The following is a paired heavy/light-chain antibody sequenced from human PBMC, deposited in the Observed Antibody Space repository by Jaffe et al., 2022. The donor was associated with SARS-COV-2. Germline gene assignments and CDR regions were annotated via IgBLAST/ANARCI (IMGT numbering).Light chain of an antibody. Sequence: DIQMTQSPSSLSASVGDRVTITCQASQDISNYLNWYQQKPGKAPKLLIYDASNLETGVPSRFSGSGSGTDFTFTISSLQPEDIATYYCQQYDNLKITFGGGTKVEIK. V-gene: IGKV1-33*01. CDR1: QDISNY. CDR2: DAS. CDR3: QQYDNLKIT. J-gene: IGKJ4*01.
Heavy chain of an antibody. CDR1: GFTFSDYY. Sequence: QVQLVESGGGLVKPGGSLRLSCAASGFTFSDYYMSWIRQAPGKGLEWVSYISSSGSTIYYADSVKGRFTISRDNAKNSLYLQMNSLRAEDTAVYYCARDRDDFWSGYSLDYWGQGTLVTVSS. D-gene: IGHD3-3*01. CDR3: ARDRDDFWSGYSLDY. CDR2: ISSSGSTI. J-gene: IGHJ4*02. V-gene: IGHV3-11*01.